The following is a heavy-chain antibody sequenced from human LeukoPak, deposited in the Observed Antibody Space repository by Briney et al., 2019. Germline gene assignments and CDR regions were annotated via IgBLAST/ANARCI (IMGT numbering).Heavy chain of an antibody. D-gene: IGHD5-18*01. CDR2: INHSGST. V-gene: IGHV4-34*01. J-gene: IGHJ3*02. CDR1: GGSFSGYY. Sequence: SETLSPTCAVYGGSFSGYYWSWIRQPPGKGLEWIGEINHSGSTNYNPSLKSRVTISVDTSKNQFSLKLSSVTAADTAVYYCARVVDTAMVGNDAFDIWGQGTMVTVSS. CDR3: ARVVDTAMVGNDAFDI.